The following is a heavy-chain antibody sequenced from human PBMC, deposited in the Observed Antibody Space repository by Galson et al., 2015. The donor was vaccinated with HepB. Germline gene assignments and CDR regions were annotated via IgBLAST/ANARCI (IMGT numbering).Heavy chain of an antibody. V-gene: IGHV3-30*04. CDR3: ASGDCSSTSCYAVLYYYGMDV. Sequence: SLRLSCAASGFTFSSYAMHWVRQAPGKGLEWVAVISYDGSNKYYADSVKGRFTISRDNSKNTLYLQMNSLRAEDTAVYYCASGDCSSTSCYAVLYYYGMDVWGQGTTVTVSS. CDR2: ISYDGSNK. J-gene: IGHJ6*02. CDR1: GFTFSSYA. D-gene: IGHD2-2*01.